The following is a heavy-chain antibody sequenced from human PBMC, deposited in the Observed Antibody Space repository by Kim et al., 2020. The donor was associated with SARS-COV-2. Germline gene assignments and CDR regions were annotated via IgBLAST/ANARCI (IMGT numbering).Heavy chain of an antibody. CDR2: IYYSGST. CDR1: GGSISSYY. V-gene: IGHV4-59*13. CDR3: ARLRYYDILTGSGAAFVI. D-gene: IGHD3-9*01. Sequence: SETLSLTCTVSGGSISSYYWSWIRQPPGKGLEWIGYIYYSGSTNYNPSLKSRVTISVDTSKNQFSLKLSSVTAADTAVYYCARLRYYDILTGSGAAFVI. J-gene: IGHJ3*02.